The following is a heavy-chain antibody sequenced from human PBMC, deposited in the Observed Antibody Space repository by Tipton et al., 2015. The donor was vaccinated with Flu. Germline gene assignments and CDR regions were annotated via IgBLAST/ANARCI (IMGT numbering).Heavy chain of an antibody. J-gene: IGHJ3*02. Sequence: TLSLTCAVSGYSISSGYYWGWIRQPPGKGLEWIGSIYHSGSTYYNPSLKSRVTISVDTSKNQFSLKLCSVTAADTAVYYCARHPSSLGAFDIWGQGTMVTVSS. D-gene: IGHD7-27*01. CDR3: ARHPSSLGAFDI. CDR1: GYSISSGYY. V-gene: IGHV4-38-2*01. CDR2: IYHSGST.